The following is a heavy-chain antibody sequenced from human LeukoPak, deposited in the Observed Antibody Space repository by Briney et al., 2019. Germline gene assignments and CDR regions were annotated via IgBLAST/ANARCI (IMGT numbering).Heavy chain of an antibody. CDR2: VYYSGST. CDR3: AGHRGPGYSYALDY. V-gene: IGHV4-39*07. Sequence: SETLSLTCTVSGGSISTTYYWGWIHQPPGKGLEWIGSVYYSGSTYYNPSLKSRLTMSVDTSKNHFSLNMSSVTAADTAVYYCAGHRGPGYSYALDYWGQGTLVTVSS. CDR1: GGSISTTYY. J-gene: IGHJ4*02. D-gene: IGHD5-18*01.